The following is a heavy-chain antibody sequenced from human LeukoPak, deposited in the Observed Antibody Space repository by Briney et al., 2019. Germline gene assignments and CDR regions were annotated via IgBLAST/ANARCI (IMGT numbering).Heavy chain of an antibody. CDR1: GGSISSSNW. V-gene: IGHV4-4*02. CDR2: INHSGST. J-gene: IGHJ6*02. D-gene: IGHD2-2*02. Sequence: SETLSLTCAVSGGSISSSNWWSWVRQPPGKGLEWIGEINHSGSTNYNPSLKSRVTISVDKSKNQFSLKLSSVTAADTAVYYCARVGEYPYYYGMDVWGQGTTVTVSS. CDR3: ARVGEYPYYYGMDV.